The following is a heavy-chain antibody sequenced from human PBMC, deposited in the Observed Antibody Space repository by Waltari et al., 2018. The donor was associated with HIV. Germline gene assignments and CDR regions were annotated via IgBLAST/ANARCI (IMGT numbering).Heavy chain of an antibody. Sequence: QVQLQESGPGLVKPSQTLSLTCTVSGGSISSGSYYWSWIRQPAGKGLEWIGSIYTSGSTNYNPSLKSRVTISVDTSKNQFSLKLSSVTAADTAVYYCAREVKEDDDFWGGYFFGMDVWGQGTTVTVSS. CDR2: IYTSGST. CDR3: AREVKEDDDFWGGYFFGMDV. J-gene: IGHJ6*02. D-gene: IGHD3-3*01. V-gene: IGHV4-61*02. CDR1: GGSISSGSYY.